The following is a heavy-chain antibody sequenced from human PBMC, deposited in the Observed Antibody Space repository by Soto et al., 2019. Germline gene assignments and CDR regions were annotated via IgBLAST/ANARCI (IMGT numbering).Heavy chain of an antibody. CDR3: ARETVAGPTLGSWFDP. Sequence: PSETLSLTCTVSGGSISSGGYYWSWIRQHPGKGLEWIGYIYYSGSTYYNPSLKSRVTISVDTSKNQFSLKLSSVTAADTAVYYCARETVAGPTLGSWFDPWGQGALVTV. CDR2: IYYSGST. CDR1: GGSISSGGYY. D-gene: IGHD6-19*01. V-gene: IGHV4-31*03. J-gene: IGHJ5*02.